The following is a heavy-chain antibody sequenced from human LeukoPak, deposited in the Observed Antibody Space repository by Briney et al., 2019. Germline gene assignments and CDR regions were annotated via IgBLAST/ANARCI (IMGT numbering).Heavy chain of an antibody. V-gene: IGHV4-39*07. Sequence: SETLSLTCTVSGGSINSGTHYWGWIRQPPGKGLEWIGSIYYSGSTYYNPSLKSRVTISVDTSKNQFSLKLSSVTAADTAVYYCARIYSSNWYYYMDVWGKGTTVTVSS. CDR2: IYYSGST. CDR1: GGSINSGTHY. J-gene: IGHJ6*03. D-gene: IGHD6-13*01. CDR3: ARIYSSNWYYYMDV.